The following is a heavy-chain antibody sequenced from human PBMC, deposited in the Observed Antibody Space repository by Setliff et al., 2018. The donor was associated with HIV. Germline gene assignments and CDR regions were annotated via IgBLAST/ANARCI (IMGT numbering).Heavy chain of an antibody. D-gene: IGHD6-13*01. Sequence: SETLSLTCAVSGYSISIGYYWGWIRQAPGKGLEWIGNIYHSGITYYNPSLKSRVTISVDTSKNQFSLRLSSVTAADTAVYYCARAGAATAGKSYHYDMDVWGQGTTVTVSS. J-gene: IGHJ6*02. CDR1: GYSISIGYY. CDR3: ARAGAATAGKSYHYDMDV. CDR2: IYHSGIT. V-gene: IGHV4-38-2*01.